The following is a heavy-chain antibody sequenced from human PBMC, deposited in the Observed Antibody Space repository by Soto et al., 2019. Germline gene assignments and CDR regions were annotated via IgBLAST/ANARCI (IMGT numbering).Heavy chain of an antibody. J-gene: IGHJ4*02. CDR2: IWYDGSNK. Sequence: QVQLVESGGGVVQPGRSLRLSCAASGFTFSNYGMHWVRQAPGKGLEWVAVIWYDGSNKYYADSVKGRFTISRDNSKNTLFLQINSLRAEGTAVYYCVRAASGWPIDYWGQGTLVTVSS. V-gene: IGHV3-33*01. D-gene: IGHD6-19*01. CDR1: GFTFSNYG. CDR3: VRAASGWPIDY.